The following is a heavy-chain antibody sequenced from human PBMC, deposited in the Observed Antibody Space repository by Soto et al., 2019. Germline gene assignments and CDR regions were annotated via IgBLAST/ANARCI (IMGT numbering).Heavy chain of an antibody. CDR2: ISYDGSNK. J-gene: IGHJ4*02. V-gene: IGHV3-30-3*01. Sequence: QVQLVESGGGVVQPGRSLRLSCAASGFTFSSYAMHWVRQAPGKGLEWVAVISYDGSNKYYAESVKGRFTISRDNSKNTLYLQMNSLRAEDTAVYYCARDLYDYWGQGTLVTVSS. CDR1: GFTFSSYA. CDR3: ARDLYDY.